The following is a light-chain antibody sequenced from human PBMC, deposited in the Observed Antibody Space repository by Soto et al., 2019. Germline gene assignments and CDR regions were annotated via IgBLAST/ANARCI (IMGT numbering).Light chain of an antibody. CDR2: EVS. Sequence: QSALTQPASVSGSPGQSITISCTGTSSDVGNYNLVSWYQQYPGKAPQLIIYEVSKPPSGVSNRFSGSKSGNTAYLTISGLQAEDEADYYCCSNAGSSTWVFGGGTKLTVL. CDR1: SSDVGNYNL. J-gene: IGLJ3*02. CDR3: CSNAGSSTWV. V-gene: IGLV2-23*02.